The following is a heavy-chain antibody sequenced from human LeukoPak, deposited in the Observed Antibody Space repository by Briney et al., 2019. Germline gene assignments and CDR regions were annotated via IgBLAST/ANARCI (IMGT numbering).Heavy chain of an antibody. V-gene: IGHV3-23*01. CDR3: ANALEYGSGTYYYSYYYMDV. J-gene: IGHJ6*03. CDR2: ISGSGGST. CDR1: GFTFSSYA. Sequence: GGSLRLSCAASGFTFSSYAMSWVRQAPGKGLEWVSAISGSGGSTYYADSVKGRFTISRDNSKNTLYLQMNSLRAEDTAVYYCANALEYGSGTYYYSYYYMDVWGKGTTVTVSS. D-gene: IGHD3-10*01.